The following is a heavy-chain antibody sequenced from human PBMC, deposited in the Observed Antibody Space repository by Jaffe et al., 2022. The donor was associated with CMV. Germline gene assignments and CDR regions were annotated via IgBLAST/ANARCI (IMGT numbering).Heavy chain of an antibody. CDR1: GFTFDRHA. CDR3: VKDDLPGGAAY. CDR2: ILWGGKI. J-gene: IGHJ4*02. V-gene: IGHV3-9*01. D-gene: IGHD2-2*01. Sequence: EVQLVESGGGLVQPGRSLRLSCAGSGFTFDRHAIHWVRQAPGKGLEWVSGILWGGKIDYADSVRGRFTTSRDNAKNSLYLQMNSLRPEDTALYYCVKDDLPGGAAYWGQGTQVTVSS.